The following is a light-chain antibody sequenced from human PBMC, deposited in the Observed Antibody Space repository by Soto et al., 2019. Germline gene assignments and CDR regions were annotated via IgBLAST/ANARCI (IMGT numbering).Light chain of an antibody. Sequence: DIVVTQSPATLSASPGERVTLSCRASQFVSSRLAWYQQRPGQVPRLLIYDTSTRAPGISARFSGSGSGTEVTHSISSLQSEDFAVYYGQEYIQWPPGMFGPGTTVDIK. CDR3: QEYIQWPPGM. J-gene: IGKJ1*01. CDR1: QFVSSR. CDR2: DTS. V-gene: IGKV3-15*01.